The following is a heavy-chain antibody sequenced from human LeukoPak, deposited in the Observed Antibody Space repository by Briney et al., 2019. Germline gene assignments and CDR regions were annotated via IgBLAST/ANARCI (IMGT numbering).Heavy chain of an antibody. CDR2: INHSGST. CDR3: ARGLVDYGSGSYYNIDY. J-gene: IGHJ4*02. Sequence: SETLSLTCAVYGGSFSGYYWSWIRQPPGKGLEWIGEINHSGSTNYNPSLKSRVTISVDTSKNQFSPKLSSVTAADTAVYYCARGLVDYGSGSYYNIDYWGQGTLVTVSS. CDR1: GGSFSGYY. D-gene: IGHD3-10*01. V-gene: IGHV4-34*01.